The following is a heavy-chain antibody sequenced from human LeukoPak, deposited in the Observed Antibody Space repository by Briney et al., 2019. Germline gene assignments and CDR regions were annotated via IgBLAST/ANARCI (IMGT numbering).Heavy chain of an antibody. CDR3: ARGSYQPDY. Sequence: PGGSLRLSCAASGFTFSSYWMHWVRQAPGKGLVWVSLINTDGSSTRYADSVKGRFTISRDNAKNTLYLQMNSLRAEDTAVYYCARGSYQPDYWGQGTPVTVSS. CDR1: GFTFSSYW. V-gene: IGHV3-74*01. D-gene: IGHD1-26*01. J-gene: IGHJ4*02. CDR2: INTDGSST.